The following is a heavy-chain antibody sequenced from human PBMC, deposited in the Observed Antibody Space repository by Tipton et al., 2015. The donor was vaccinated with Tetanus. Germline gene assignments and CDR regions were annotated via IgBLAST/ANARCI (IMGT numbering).Heavy chain of an antibody. J-gene: IGHJ4*02. CDR3: ARSFFRVGAFNYFDF. V-gene: IGHV1-2*02. Sequence: QMQLVQSGAEVKKPGASVKVSCKASGYTFTDFYTHWVRQAPGHGLEWMGWINPDSGVTVYAQQFQGRVTMTRDTSISTAYMELSRLKSDDTAVYYCARSFFRVGAFNYFDFWGQGSLVTVSS. D-gene: IGHD1-26*01. CDR1: GYTFTDFY. CDR2: INPDSGVT.